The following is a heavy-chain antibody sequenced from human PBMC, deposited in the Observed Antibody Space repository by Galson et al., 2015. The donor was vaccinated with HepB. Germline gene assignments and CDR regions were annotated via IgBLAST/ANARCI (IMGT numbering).Heavy chain of an antibody. J-gene: IGHJ4*02. D-gene: IGHD2-2*01. CDR2: VSYDGSNA. CDR1: GFTFRNYG. V-gene: IGHV3-30*18. CDR3: AKDAWGYQPSNYFDY. Sequence: SLRLSCAASGFTFRNYGMHWVRQAPGRGLEWVAVVSYDGSNAYYADSVKGRFTISRDNSRNTLYLQMNSLRAEDTAVYYCAKDAWGYQPSNYFDYWGQGTLVTVSS.